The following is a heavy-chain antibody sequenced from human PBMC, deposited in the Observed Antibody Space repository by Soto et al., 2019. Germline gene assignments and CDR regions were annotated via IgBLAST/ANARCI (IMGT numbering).Heavy chain of an antibody. D-gene: IGHD6-13*01. V-gene: IGHV1-18*04. J-gene: IGHJ6*02. CDR2: ISAYNGNT. Sequence: QVQLVQSGAEVKKPGASVKVSCKASGYTFTSYGISWVRQAPGQGLEWMGWISAYNGNTNYAQKLQGRVTMTTDTSTSTAYMELRSLRSDATAVYYCARSPAAGRDYYYGMDVWGQGTTVTVSS. CDR1: GYTFTSYG. CDR3: ARSPAAGRDYYYGMDV.